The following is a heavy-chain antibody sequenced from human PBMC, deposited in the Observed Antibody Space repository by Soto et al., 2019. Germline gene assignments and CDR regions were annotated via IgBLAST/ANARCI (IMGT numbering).Heavy chain of an antibody. D-gene: IGHD6-6*01. CDR2: INHSGST. V-gene: IGHV4-34*01. Sequence: PSETLSLTCAVYGGSFSGYYWTWIRQPPGTGLEWIGEINHSGSTNYNPSLKSRVAISLDTSKNQFSLRLNSVTAADTAVYYCARSSIEPRVFMYPFDSWGQGTLVTVSS. CDR1: GGSFSGYY. CDR3: ARSSIEPRVFMYPFDS. J-gene: IGHJ4*02.